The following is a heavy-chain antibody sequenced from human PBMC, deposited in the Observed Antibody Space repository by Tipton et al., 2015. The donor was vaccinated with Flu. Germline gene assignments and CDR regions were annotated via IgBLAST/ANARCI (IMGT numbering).Heavy chain of an antibody. CDR3: ARSRTFSGGFCFDI. J-gene: IGHJ3*02. Sequence: SLRLSCAASGFTFSSYSMNWVRQAPGKGLEWVSYISSSSSTIYYADSVKGRFTISRDNAKNSLYLQMNSLRAEDTAVYYCARSRTFSGGFCFDIWGQGTMVTVSS. D-gene: IGHD4-23*01. CDR1: GFTFSSYS. V-gene: IGHV3-48*04. CDR2: ISSSSSTI.